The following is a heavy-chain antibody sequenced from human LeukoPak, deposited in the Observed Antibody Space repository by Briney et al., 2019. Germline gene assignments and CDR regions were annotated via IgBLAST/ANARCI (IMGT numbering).Heavy chain of an antibody. CDR1: GFTFNSYA. CDR3: AKQSLYDSSGHFHY. Sequence: AGSLSLSCAASGFTFNSYAMTWVRQAPGKGLEWVSTITCSGGYTYYADSVKGRFTISRDNSKTSLFLRMVSLRAENTAVYVCAKQSLYDSSGHFHYWGQGTLVTVSS. J-gene: IGHJ4*02. D-gene: IGHD3-22*01. V-gene: IGHV3-23*01. CDR2: ITCSGGYT.